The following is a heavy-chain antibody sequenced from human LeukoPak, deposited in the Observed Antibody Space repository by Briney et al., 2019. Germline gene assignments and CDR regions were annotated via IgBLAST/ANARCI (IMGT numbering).Heavy chain of an antibody. J-gene: IGHJ3*02. V-gene: IGHV4-34*01. CDR1: SGSFSSYY. D-gene: IGHD3-16*01. CDR2: INHSGRI. Sequence: SETLSLACAVYSGSFSSYYWSWIRQHPGKGIEWIGEINHSGRIQYNPSLKSRVTISVDTSKNQFSLNLSSVTAADTAVYYCARVPGIVITHYAFDIWGQGTMVTVSS. CDR3: ARVPGIVITHYAFDI.